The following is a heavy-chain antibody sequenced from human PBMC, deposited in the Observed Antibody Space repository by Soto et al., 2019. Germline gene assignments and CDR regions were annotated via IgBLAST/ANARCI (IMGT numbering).Heavy chain of an antibody. V-gene: IGHV1-46*01. CDR3: ARLLGYCSGGSCYSGTYYFDY. CDR1: GYTFTSYY. J-gene: IGHJ4*02. CDR2: INPSGGST. D-gene: IGHD2-15*01. Sequence: ASVKVSCKASGYTFTSYYMHWVRQAPGQGLERKGIINPSGGSTSYAQKFQGRVTMTRDTSTSTVYMELSSLRFEDTAVYYCARLLGYCSGGSCYSGTYYFDYWGQGTLVTVSS.